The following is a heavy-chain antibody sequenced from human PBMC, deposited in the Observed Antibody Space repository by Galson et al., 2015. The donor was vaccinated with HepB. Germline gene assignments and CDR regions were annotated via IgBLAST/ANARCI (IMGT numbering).Heavy chain of an antibody. D-gene: IGHD6-13*01. Sequence: SVKVSCKASGYTFTSYGISWVRQAPGQGLEWMGWISAYNGNTNYAQKLQGRVTMTTDTSTSTAYMELRSLRSDDTAVYYCARVDSSSWYHLYYYGMDVWGQGTTVTVSS. V-gene: IGHV1-18*04. J-gene: IGHJ6*02. CDR3: ARVDSSSWYHLYYYGMDV. CDR2: ISAYNGNT. CDR1: GYTFTSYG.